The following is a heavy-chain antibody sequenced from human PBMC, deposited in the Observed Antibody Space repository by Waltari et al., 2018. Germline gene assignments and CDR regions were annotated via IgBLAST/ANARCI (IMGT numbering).Heavy chain of an antibody. CDR2: VNPNRGGT. Sequence: QVQLVQSGAEVKKPGASVKVSCKASGYTFTGYYMHWVRQAPGQGLEWMGRVNPNRGGTHYAQKFHRSGSMTREQSISTADMGLSRLSEVGTAVYYCARGNVHGGARPEYNWFDPRGQGTPVTVSS. CDR1: GYTFTGYY. J-gene: IGHJ5*02. CDR3: ARGNVHGGARPEYNWFDP. V-gene: IGHV1-2*06. D-gene: IGHD3-16*01.